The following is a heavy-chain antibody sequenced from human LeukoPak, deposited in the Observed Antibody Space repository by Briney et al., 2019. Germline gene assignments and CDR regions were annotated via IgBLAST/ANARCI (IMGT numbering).Heavy chain of an antibody. CDR3: AKVQEMATILPPFHY. D-gene: IGHD5-24*01. V-gene: IGHV3-23*01. CDR1: GFTFSNYA. Sequence: GGSLRLSCAASGFTFSNYAMSWVRQAPGKGLDWVSAISGSGGVTYYADSVKGRFTISRDNSKNTLYMQVNSLKAADTAVYYCAKVQEMATILPPFHYWGQGTLVTVSS. CDR2: ISGSGGVT. J-gene: IGHJ4*02.